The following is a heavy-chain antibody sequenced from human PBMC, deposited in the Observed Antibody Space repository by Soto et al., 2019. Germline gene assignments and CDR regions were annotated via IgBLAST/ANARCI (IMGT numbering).Heavy chain of an antibody. D-gene: IGHD1-1*01. CDR3: ARDRPWPPNYHYYSMDV. V-gene: IGHV4-31*03. Sequence: PSETLSLTCTVSGGSISSGDNFWSWIRQHPGKGLEWTGYIFYSGNTFYNPSLKSRLTISIDTSKNQFSLKLSSVTPADTAVYYCARDRPWPPNYHYYSMDVWGQGTAVTVSS. CDR1: GGSISSGDNF. CDR2: IFYSGNT. J-gene: IGHJ6*02.